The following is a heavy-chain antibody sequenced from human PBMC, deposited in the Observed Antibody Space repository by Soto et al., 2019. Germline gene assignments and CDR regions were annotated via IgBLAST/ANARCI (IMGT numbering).Heavy chain of an antibody. CDR3: ARVELYDSSGYYVDY. Sequence: QVQLQESGPGLVKPSETLSLTCTVSGGSISRYYWCWIRQPPGKGLEWIGYIYYSGSTNYNPSLESRVTRSVDTSKNQFSLKLSSVTAADTAVCYCARVELYDSSGYYVDYWGQGTLVTVSS. D-gene: IGHD3-22*01. J-gene: IGHJ4*02. V-gene: IGHV4-59*01. CDR2: IYYSGST. CDR1: GGSISRYY.